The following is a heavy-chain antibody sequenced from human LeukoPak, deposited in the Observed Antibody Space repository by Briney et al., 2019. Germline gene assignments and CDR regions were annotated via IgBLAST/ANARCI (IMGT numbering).Heavy chain of an antibody. D-gene: IGHD1-14*01. CDR3: ARPLLRNDAFDI. Sequence: PSETLSLTCTVSGGSISSSSYSWGWIRQPPGKGLEWIGNIYYSGSTYYNPSLKSRVTISVDTSKNQFSLKLSSVTAADTAVYYCARPLLRNDAFDIWGQGTVVTVSS. CDR1: GGSISSSSYS. J-gene: IGHJ3*02. CDR2: IYYSGST. V-gene: IGHV4-39*07.